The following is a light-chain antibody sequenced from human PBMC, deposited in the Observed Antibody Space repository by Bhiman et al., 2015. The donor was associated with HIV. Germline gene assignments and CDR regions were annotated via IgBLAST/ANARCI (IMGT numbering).Light chain of an antibody. CDR2: SND. CDR3: AAWDDSLNGFYV. Sequence: QSVLTQPPSASGTPGQRVTISCSGSSSNIGKNTVNWYQQLPGTAPKLLICSNDQRPSGVPDRFSGSKSGTSASLAISGLQSEDEADYYCAAWDDSLNGFYVFGTGTKVTVL. J-gene: IGLJ1*01. V-gene: IGLV1-44*01. CDR1: SSNIGKNT.